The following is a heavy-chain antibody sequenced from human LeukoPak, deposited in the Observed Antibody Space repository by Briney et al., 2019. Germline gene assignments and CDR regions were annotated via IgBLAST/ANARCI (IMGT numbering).Heavy chain of an antibody. J-gene: IGHJ4*02. CDR1: GGTFSSYA. D-gene: IGHD3-22*01. CDR3: ARDSGDYYDSSGYYY. Sequence: APVKVSCKASGGTFSSYAISWVRQAPGQGLEWMGRIIPILGIANYAQKFQGRVTITADKSTSTAYMELSSLRSEDTAVYYCARDSGDYYDSSGYYYWGQGTLVTVSS. CDR2: IIPILGIA. V-gene: IGHV1-69*04.